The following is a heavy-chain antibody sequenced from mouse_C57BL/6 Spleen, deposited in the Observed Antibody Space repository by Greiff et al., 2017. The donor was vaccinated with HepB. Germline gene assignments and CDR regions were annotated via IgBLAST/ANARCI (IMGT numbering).Heavy chain of an antibody. Sequence: EVQLQQSVAELVRPGASVKLSCTASGFNIKNTYMHWVKQRPEQGLEWIGRIDPANGNTKYAPKFQGKATITADTSSNTAYLQLSSLTSEDTAIYYCASSDYGSSSWFAYWGQGTLVTVSA. CDR2: IDPANGNT. CDR1: GFNIKNTY. J-gene: IGHJ3*01. D-gene: IGHD1-1*01. CDR3: ASSDYGSSSWFAY. V-gene: IGHV14-3*01.